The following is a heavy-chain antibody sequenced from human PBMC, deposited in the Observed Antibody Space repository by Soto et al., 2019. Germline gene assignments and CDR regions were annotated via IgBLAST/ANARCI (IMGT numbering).Heavy chain of an antibody. CDR3: ARERSAAGTGWFDP. J-gene: IGHJ5*02. CDR1: GYTFTSYD. D-gene: IGHD6-13*01. Sequence: QVQLVQSGAEVKKPGASVKVSCKASGYTFTSYDINWVRQATGQGLEWMGWMNPNSGNKGYAQKFQGRVTMTRNTSISTAYMEPSSLRSEDTAVYYCARERSAAGTGWFDPWGQGTLVTVSS. CDR2: MNPNSGNK. V-gene: IGHV1-8*01.